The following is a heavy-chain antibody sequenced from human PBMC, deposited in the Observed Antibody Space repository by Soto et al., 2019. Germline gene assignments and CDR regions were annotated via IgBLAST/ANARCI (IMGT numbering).Heavy chain of an antibody. V-gene: IGHV3-48*03. CDR3: ARGEGGGWSRGCFCDV. CDR2: ISSTGGTM. CDR1: GFTFSSNE. J-gene: IGHJ4*02. Sequence: GRYLRLSCAASGFTFSSNEMNWVRQAPGKGLEWVSYISSTGGTMYYGDSVKGRFTISRDNAKNSLYLQMNSLRAEDTAVYYCARGEGGGWSRGCFCDVWGKGNLVTFSS. D-gene: IGHD2-15*01.